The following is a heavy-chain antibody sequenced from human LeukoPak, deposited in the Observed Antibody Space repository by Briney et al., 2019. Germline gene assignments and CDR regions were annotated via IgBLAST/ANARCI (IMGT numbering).Heavy chain of an antibody. Sequence: SETLSLTCAVYGGSFSGYYWSWIRQPPGKGLEWIGEINHSGSTNYNPSLKSRVTISVDTSKNQFSLKLSSVTAADTAVYYCARDFSSSSSVYYYYYMDVWGKGTTVTVSS. V-gene: IGHV4-34*01. J-gene: IGHJ6*03. D-gene: IGHD6-6*01. CDR2: INHSGST. CDR3: ARDFSSSSSVYYYYYMDV. CDR1: GGSFSGYY.